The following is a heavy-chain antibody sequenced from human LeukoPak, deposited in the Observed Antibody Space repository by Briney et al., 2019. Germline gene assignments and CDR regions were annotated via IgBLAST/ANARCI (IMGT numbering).Heavy chain of an antibody. J-gene: IGHJ4*02. CDR3: ARDVGYSSSSTHFDY. CDR2: IYYSGST. D-gene: IGHD6-6*01. Sequence: PSETLSLTCTVSGGSISSYYWSWIRQPPGKGLEWIGYIYYSGSTNYNPSLKSRVTISVDTSKNQFSLKLSSVTAADTAVYYCARDVGYSSSSTHFDYWGQGTLVTVSS. CDR1: GGSISSYY. V-gene: IGHV4-59*01.